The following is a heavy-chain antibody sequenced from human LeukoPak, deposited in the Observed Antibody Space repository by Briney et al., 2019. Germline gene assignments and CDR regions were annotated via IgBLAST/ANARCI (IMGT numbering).Heavy chain of an antibody. J-gene: IGHJ3*02. V-gene: IGHV1-69*01. Sequence: GSSVKVSCKASGGTFSSYAISWVRQAPGQGLEWMGGIIPIFGTANYAQKFQGRVTITADESTSTAYMELSSLRSEDTAVYYCARVSGYCSSTSCQEAFDIWGQGTMVTVSS. CDR3: ARVSGYCSSTSCQEAFDI. CDR2: IIPIFGTA. D-gene: IGHD2-2*01. CDR1: GGTFSSYA.